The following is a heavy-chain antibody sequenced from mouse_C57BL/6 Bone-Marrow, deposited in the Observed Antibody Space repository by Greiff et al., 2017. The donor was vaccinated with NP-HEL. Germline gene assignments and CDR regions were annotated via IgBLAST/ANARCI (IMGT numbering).Heavy chain of an antibody. J-gene: IGHJ2*01. CDR3: ARAETGRFDY. CDR2: ISNGGGST. V-gene: IGHV5-12*01. D-gene: IGHD4-1*01. CDR1: GFTFSDYY. Sequence: EVQGVESGGGLVQPGGSLKLSCAASGFTFSDYYMYWVRQTPEKRLEWVAYISNGGGSTYYPDTVKGRFTISRDNAKNTLYLQMSRLKSEDTAMYYCARAETGRFDYWGQGTTLTVSS.